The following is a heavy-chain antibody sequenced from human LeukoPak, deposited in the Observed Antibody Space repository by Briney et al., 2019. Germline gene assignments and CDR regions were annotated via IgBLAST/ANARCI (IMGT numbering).Heavy chain of an antibody. V-gene: IGHV1-2*02. CDR3: AREGYCSSTSCHGWFDP. D-gene: IGHD2-2*01. J-gene: IGHJ5*02. CDR1: GYTFTGYY. CDR2: INPNSGGT. Sequence: ASVKVSCKASGYTFTGYYMHWVRQAPGQGLEWMGWINPNSGGTNYAQKFQGRVTMTRDTSISTAYMELSRLRSDDTAVYYCAREGYCSSTSCHGWFDPWGQGTLVTVSS.